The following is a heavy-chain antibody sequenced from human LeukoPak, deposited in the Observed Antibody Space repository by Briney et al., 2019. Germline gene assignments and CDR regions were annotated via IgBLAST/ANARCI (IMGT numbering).Heavy chain of an antibody. CDR2: INHSGSI. V-gene: IGHV4-34*01. CDR3: ARDPLTLYYYDSSGYCYFDY. CDR1: GGSFSGYY. D-gene: IGHD3-22*01. J-gene: IGHJ4*02. Sequence: SETLSLTCAVFGGSFSGYYWSWIRQPPGKGLEWIGEINHSGSINYNSSLKSRVTISVDTSKNQFSLKLSSVTAADTAVYYCARDPLTLYYYDSSGYCYFDYWGQGTLVTVSS.